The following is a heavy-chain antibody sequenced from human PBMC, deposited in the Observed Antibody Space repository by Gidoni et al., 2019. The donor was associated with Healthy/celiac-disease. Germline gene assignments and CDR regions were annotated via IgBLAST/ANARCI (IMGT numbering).Heavy chain of an antibody. CDR1: GGTFSSYA. D-gene: IGHD2-15*01. CDR2: IIPILGIA. Sequence: QVQLVQSGAEVKKPGSSVKVSCKASGGTFSSYAISWVRQAPGQGLEWMGRIIPILGIANYAQKFQGRVTITADKSTSTAYMELSSLRSEDTAVYYCARELRAYCSGGSCYEFFYYLDYWGQGTLVTVSS. J-gene: IGHJ4*02. V-gene: IGHV1-69*04. CDR3: ARELRAYCSGGSCYEFFYYLDY.